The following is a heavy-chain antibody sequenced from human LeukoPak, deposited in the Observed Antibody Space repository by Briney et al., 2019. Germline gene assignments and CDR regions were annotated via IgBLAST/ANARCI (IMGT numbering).Heavy chain of an antibody. D-gene: IGHD4-17*01. Sequence: GGSLRLSCAASGFTFSSYAMHWVRQAPGKGLEWVAVISYDGSNKYYADSVKGRFTISRDNSKNTLYLQMNSLRAEDTAVYYCARDHDYGDQPIGYWGQGTLVTVSS. CDR1: GFTFSSYA. CDR3: ARDHDYGDQPIGY. V-gene: IGHV3-30*04. J-gene: IGHJ4*02. CDR2: ISYDGSNK.